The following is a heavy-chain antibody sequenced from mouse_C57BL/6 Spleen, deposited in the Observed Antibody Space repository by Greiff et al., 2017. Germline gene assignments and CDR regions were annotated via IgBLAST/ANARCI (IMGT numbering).Heavy chain of an antibody. D-gene: IGHD4-1*01. CDR3: ARLGPHFDD. Sequence: QVQLQQPGAELVMPGASVKLSCKASGYTFTSYWMHWVKQRPGQGLEWIGEIDPSDSYTNYNQKFKGKSTLTVDKSSSTAYMQLSSLTSEDSAVYYCARLGPHFDDWGQGTTLTVSS. V-gene: IGHV1-69*01. J-gene: IGHJ2*01. CDR2: IDPSDSYT. CDR1: GYTFTSYW.